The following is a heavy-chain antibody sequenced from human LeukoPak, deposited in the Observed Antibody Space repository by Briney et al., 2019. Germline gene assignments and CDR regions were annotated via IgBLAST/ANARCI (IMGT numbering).Heavy chain of an antibody. J-gene: IGHJ4*02. CDR3: AREPPGTSGNDY. V-gene: IGHV1-2*02. D-gene: IGHD5-12*01. CDR1: GYTFTGYY. Sequence: ASVKVSCKASGYTFTGYYMHWVRQAPGQRLEWMGWINANSGDTNYAQKFQGRVTMTRDTSINTAYMELSGLRPDDTAVYYCAREPPGTSGNDYWGQETLLTVSS. CDR2: INANSGDT.